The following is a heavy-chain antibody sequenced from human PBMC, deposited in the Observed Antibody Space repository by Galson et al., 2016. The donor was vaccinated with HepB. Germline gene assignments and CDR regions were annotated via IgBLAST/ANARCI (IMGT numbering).Heavy chain of an antibody. CDR3: AKVDDNTEARGMDV. D-gene: IGHD3-22*01. V-gene: IGHV3-30-3*01. CDR1: GFIFNNYA. J-gene: IGHJ6*02. Sequence: SLRLSCAASGFIFNNYAMHWVRQAPGKGLEWVAVMSKDGSSKYYADSVKGRFTISRDNSKNTLDLQMNSLRAEDTAVCYCAKVDDNTEARGMDVWGQGTTVTVSS. CDR2: MSKDGSSK.